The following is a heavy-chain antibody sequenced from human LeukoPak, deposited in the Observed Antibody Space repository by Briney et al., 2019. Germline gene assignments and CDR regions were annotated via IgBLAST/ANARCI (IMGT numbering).Heavy chain of an antibody. J-gene: IGHJ5*02. D-gene: IGHD6-19*01. CDR1: GYTFTGYY. CDR2: IIPIFGTA. Sequence: SVKVSCKASGYTFTGYYMHWVRQAPGQGLEWMGGIIPIFGTANYAQKFQGRVTITTDESTSTAYMELSSLRSEDTAVYYCASGYSSGWYRGWFDPWGQGTLVTVSS. V-gene: IGHV1-69*05. CDR3: ASGYSSGWYRGWFDP.